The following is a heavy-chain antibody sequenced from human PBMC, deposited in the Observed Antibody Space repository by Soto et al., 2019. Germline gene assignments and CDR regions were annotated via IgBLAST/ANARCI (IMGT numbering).Heavy chain of an antibody. CDR1: GFSLSSRGVG. CDR3: EHDGGGWLGFDY. Sequence: QITLKESGPTLVKPTQTLTLTCTFSGFSLSSRGVGVGWIRQPPGKALEWLALIYWHHDERYSPSLKNRLTITKHTSKTHVVLSMTLMGTADTATYYSEHDGGGWLGFDYCGQGTLVAVSS. D-gene: IGHD2-15*01. J-gene: IGHJ4*02. CDR2: IYWHHDE. V-gene: IGHV2-5*01.